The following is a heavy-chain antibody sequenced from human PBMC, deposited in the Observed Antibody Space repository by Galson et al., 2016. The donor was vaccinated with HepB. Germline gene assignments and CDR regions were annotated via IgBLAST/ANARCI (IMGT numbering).Heavy chain of an antibody. Sequence: SLRLSCAASGFVFRAYSISWVRQAPGEGLEWVSSISNSGSYIYYADSVKGRFTISRDNAKNSLYLQMNSLETEDTAVYYCARHVDGQQLVHWGQGTLVTVSS. CDR3: ARHVDGQQLVH. CDR1: GFVFRAYS. V-gene: IGHV3-21*04. D-gene: IGHD6-13*01. J-gene: IGHJ4*02. CDR2: ISNSGSYI.